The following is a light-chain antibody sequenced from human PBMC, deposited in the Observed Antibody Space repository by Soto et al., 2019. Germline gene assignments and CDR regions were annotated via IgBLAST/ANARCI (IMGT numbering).Light chain of an antibody. CDR2: VAS. Sequence: DIQMTQSPSSLSASVGDRVTITCRASHGISNYFAWYQQQPGKVPKLLSYVASTLQSGVPARFSGSGSGTDFTLTISSLPPEDVATYYCLKYNSALWRFGQGHKVVIK. J-gene: IGKJ1*01. V-gene: IGKV1-27*01. CDR3: LKYNSALWR. CDR1: HGISNY.